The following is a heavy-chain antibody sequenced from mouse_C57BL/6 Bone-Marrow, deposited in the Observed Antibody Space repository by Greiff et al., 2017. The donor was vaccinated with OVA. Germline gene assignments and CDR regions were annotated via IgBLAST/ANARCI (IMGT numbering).Heavy chain of an antibody. Sequence: VQLQQSGAELARPGASVKLSCKASGYTFTSYGISWVKQRTGQGLEWIGEIYPRSGNTYYNEKFKGKATLTADKSSSTAYMELRSLTSEDSAVYFCARRGGLEAYWGQGTLVTVSA. V-gene: IGHV1-81*01. CDR2: IYPRSGNT. D-gene: IGHD2-2*01. J-gene: IGHJ3*01. CDR1: GYTFTSYG. CDR3: ARRGGLEAY.